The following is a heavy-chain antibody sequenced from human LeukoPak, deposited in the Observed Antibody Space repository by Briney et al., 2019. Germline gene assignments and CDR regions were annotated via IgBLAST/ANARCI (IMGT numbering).Heavy chain of an antibody. CDR3: ARSLSGWYGLDAFDI. CDR2: IYYSGST. J-gene: IGHJ3*02. CDR1: GGSTSSYY. D-gene: IGHD6-19*01. V-gene: IGHV4-59*12. Sequence: SETLSLTCTVSGGSTSSYYWSWIRQPPGKGLEWIGYIYYSGSTNYNPSLKSRVTISVDTSKNQFSLKLSSVTAADTAVYYCARSLSGWYGLDAFDIWGQGTMVTVSS.